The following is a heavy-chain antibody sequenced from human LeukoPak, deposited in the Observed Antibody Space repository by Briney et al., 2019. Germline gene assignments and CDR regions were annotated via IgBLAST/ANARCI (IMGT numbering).Heavy chain of an antibody. V-gene: IGHV3-53*01. CDR2: IYSGGST. Sequence: GGSLRLSCAATGFTVSSNYMSWVRQAPGKGLEWVSVIYSGGSTYYADSVKGRFTISRDNSKNTLYLQMNSLRAEDTAVYYCARHTPYVRGSCATNVWGQGTTVTVSS. D-gene: IGHD5-12*01. CDR3: ARHTPYVRGSCATNV. CDR1: GFTVSSNY. J-gene: IGHJ6*02.